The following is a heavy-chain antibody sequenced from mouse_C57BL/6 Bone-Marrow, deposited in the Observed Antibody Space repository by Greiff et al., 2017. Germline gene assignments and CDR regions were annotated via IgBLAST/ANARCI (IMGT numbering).Heavy chain of an antibody. CDR3: ANGNYFYWYFAV. V-gene: IGHV1-72*01. J-gene: IGHJ1*03. Sequence: QVQLQQSGAELVKPGASVKLSCKASGYTFTSYWMHWVKQRPGRGLEWIGRIDPNSGGTTYNEKFKSKATLTVDKPSSTAEMQLSSLTYEDSAVYEGANGNYFYWYFAVWGTGTTVTVSS. D-gene: IGHD2-1*01. CDR2: IDPNSGGT. CDR1: GYTFTSYW.